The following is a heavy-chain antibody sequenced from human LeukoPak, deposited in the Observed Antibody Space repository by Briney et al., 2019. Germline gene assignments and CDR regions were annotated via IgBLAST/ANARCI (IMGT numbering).Heavy chain of an antibody. Sequence: SVKVSCKASGGTFSSYAISWVRQAPGQGLEWMGGIIPIFGTANYAQKFQGRVTITADESTSTAYMELSSLRSEDTAVYYCARDPGDYGDCDGDDYWGQGTLVTVSS. V-gene: IGHV1-69*13. J-gene: IGHJ4*02. CDR2: IIPIFGTA. CDR3: ARDPGDYGDCDGDDY. D-gene: IGHD4-17*01. CDR1: GGTFSSYA.